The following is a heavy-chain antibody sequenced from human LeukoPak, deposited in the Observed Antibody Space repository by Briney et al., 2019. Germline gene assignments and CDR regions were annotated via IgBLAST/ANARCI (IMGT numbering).Heavy chain of an antibody. CDR1: GFTFSSYS. CDR2: INVSGGGS. D-gene: IGHD2-15*01. J-gene: IGHJ2*01. V-gene: IGHV3-23*01. CDR3: AKNLLGSAAYSWYFDL. Sequence: GGSLRLSCAASGFTFSSYSMSWVRQAPGKGLEWLSSINVSGGGSTYVDSVKGRFTISRDNSKNTLYLQMNSLRAEDTAVYYCAKNLLGSAAYSWYFDLWGRGTLVTVSS.